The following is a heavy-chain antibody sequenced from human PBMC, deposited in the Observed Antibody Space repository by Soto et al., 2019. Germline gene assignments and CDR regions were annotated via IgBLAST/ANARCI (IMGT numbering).Heavy chain of an antibody. CDR2: ISNDGDYK. CDR1: EFTFSSHL. Sequence: VQLVESGGGVVQPGRSLRLSCVASEFTFSSHLMHWVRQAPGKGLEWVAFISNDGDYKNYADSVKGRFTISRDNSKDTVYLEIHSLRPEDTALYHCAREEAFSAPSYLDYWGQGTLVIVS. J-gene: IGHJ4*02. CDR3: AREEAFSAPSYLDY. D-gene: IGHD1-26*01. V-gene: IGHV3-30*03.